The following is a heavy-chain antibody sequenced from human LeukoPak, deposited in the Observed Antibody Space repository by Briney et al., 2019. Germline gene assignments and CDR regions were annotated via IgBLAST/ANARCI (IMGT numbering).Heavy chain of an antibody. J-gene: IGHJ4*02. CDR1: GFTFSSYG. D-gene: IGHD4-17*01. Sequence: GGSLRLSCAASGFTFSSYGMHWVRQAPGKGLEWVAVIWYDGSNKYYADSVKGRFTISRDNSKNTLYLQMNSLRAEDTAVYYCARTTVTTFDPFDYWGQGTLVTVSS. CDR3: ARTTVTTFDPFDY. CDR2: IWYDGSNK. V-gene: IGHV3-33*01.